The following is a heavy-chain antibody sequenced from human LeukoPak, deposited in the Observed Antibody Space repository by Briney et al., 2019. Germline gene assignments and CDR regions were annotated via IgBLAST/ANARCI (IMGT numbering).Heavy chain of an antibody. CDR3: AGQHDSNGYYFY. CDR2: IYHSGST. Sequence: RPSETLSLTCAVTGNSISSGYYWGWIRQPPGKGLEWFGSIYHSGSTYYNPSLKSRVTISVDTSKNRLSLKLSSVIAADTAVYYCAGQHDSNGYYFYWGQGTLVTVSS. J-gene: IGHJ4*02. CDR1: GNSISSGYY. V-gene: IGHV4-38-2*01. D-gene: IGHD3-22*01.